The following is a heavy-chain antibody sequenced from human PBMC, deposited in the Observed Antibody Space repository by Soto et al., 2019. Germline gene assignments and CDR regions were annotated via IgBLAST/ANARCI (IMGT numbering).Heavy chain of an antibody. V-gene: IGHV1-2*02. CDR1: GYTFTGYY. D-gene: IGHD1-7*01. Sequence: ASVKVSCKASGYTFTGYYMHWVRQAPGQGLEWMGWINPNSGGTNYAQKFQGRVTMTRDTSISTAYMELSRPRSDDTAVYYCGHQNNWNYVLDYWGQGTLVTVSS. CDR2: INPNSGGT. CDR3: GHQNNWNYVLDY. J-gene: IGHJ4*02.